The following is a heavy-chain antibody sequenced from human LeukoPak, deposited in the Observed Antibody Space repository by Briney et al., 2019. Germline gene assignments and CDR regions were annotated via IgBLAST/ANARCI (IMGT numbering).Heavy chain of an antibody. V-gene: IGHV3-9*03. Sequence: PGGSLRLSCTASGFTFSSYAMHWVRQAPGKGLEWVSGISWNSGSIGYADSVKGRFTISRDNAKNSLYLQMNSLRAEDMALYYCAKGTHDFWRVGFDYWGQGTLVTVSS. D-gene: IGHD3-3*01. J-gene: IGHJ4*02. CDR2: ISWNSGSI. CDR3: AKGTHDFWRVGFDY. CDR1: GFTFSSYA.